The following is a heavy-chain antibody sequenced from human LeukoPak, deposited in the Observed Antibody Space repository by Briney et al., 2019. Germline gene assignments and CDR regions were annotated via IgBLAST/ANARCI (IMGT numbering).Heavy chain of an antibody. CDR2: ISTSRSYI. V-gene: IGHV3-21*01. J-gene: IGHJ6*03. CDR3: ARDGGYNYRNYYYFMDV. CDR1: GFTFSNYN. D-gene: IGHD3-22*01. Sequence: GGSLRLSCEVSGFTFSNYNMNWVRQAPGKGLEWVSSISTSRSYIYYADSVKGRFAISRDNAKNSLYLQMNSLRAEDTAVYYCARDGGYNYRNYYYFMDVWGKGTTVTVSS.